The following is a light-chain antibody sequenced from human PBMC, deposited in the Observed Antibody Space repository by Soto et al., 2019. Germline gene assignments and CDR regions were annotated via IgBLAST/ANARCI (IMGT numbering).Light chain of an antibody. Sequence: ENVLTQSPGTLSLSPGERATLSCRASQSVDSSYLAWYQQKPCQAPRLLIYGTSSRATGIPDRFSGSGSGTDFTLTINRLEPEDFAVYYCQHYGSSIYTFGQGTKLEIK. CDR1: QSVDSSY. J-gene: IGKJ2*01. CDR3: QHYGSSIYT. V-gene: IGKV3-20*01. CDR2: GTS.